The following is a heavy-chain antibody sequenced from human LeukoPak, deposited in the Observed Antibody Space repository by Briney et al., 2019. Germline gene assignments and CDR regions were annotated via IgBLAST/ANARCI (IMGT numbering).Heavy chain of an antibody. CDR1: GFTVSSSY. CDR2: IYSGGST. CDR3: AREWLLARYS. J-gene: IGHJ5*02. Sequence: GGSLRLSCAASGFTVSSSYMSWVRQAPGKGLEWVSVIYSGGSTYYADSVKGRFTISRDNAKNLVFLQMNSLRAEDTAVYYCAREWLLARYSWGQGVLVTVSS. V-gene: IGHV3-53*01. D-gene: IGHD3-10*01.